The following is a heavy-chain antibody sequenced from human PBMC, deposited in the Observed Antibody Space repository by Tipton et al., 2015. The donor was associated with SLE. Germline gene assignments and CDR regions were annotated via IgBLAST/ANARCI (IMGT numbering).Heavy chain of an antibody. V-gene: IGHV4-34*01. D-gene: IGHD1-26*01. CDR3: ASLVGATDY. Sequence: LSCAVYGGSFSDYYWSWIRQPPGKGLEWIGEIHHSGSTNYNPSLKSRVTMSLDTSKNQFSLKLTSVTAADTAVYYCASLVGATDYWGQGTLVTVSS. CDR1: GGSFSDYY. J-gene: IGHJ4*02. CDR2: IHHSGST.